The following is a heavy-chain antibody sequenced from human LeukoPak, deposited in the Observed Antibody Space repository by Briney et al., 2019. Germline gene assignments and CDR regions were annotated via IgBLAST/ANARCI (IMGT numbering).Heavy chain of an antibody. Sequence: ASVKVSCKASGYTFTSYAMNWVRQAPGLGLEWMGWINTNTGNPTYAQGFTGRFVFSLDTSVSTAYLQISSLKAEDTAVYYCARGLAVAGYLGYFDYWGQGTLVTVSS. CDR2: INTNTGNP. CDR3: ARGLAVAGYLGYFDY. CDR1: GYTFTSYA. V-gene: IGHV7-4-1*02. J-gene: IGHJ4*02. D-gene: IGHD6-19*01.